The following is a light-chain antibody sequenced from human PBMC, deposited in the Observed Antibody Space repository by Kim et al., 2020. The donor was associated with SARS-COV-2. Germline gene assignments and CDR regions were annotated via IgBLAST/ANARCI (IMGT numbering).Light chain of an antibody. J-gene: IGKJ3*01. V-gene: IGKV3-11*01. Sequence: EIVLTQSPATLSLSPGERATLSCRASQSVSSYLAWYQQKPGQAPRLLIYDASNRATGIPARFSGSGSGTDFTLTISSLEPEDFAVYYCQQRSNWPFTFGPGTQLDIK. CDR3: QQRSNWPFT. CDR1: QSVSSY. CDR2: DAS.